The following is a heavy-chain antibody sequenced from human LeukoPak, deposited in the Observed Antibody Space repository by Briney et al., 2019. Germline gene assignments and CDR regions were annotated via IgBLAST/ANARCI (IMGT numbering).Heavy chain of an antibody. D-gene: IGHD2/OR15-2a*01. Sequence: ASVTVSCTASGYTFTSYGISWVRQAPGQGLEWMGWISAYNGNTNYAQKLQGRVTMTTDSSTSTAYMELRSLISDDTAVYYCAILGPDYNWFHPWGQGTLVTVSS. CDR3: AILGPDYNWFHP. V-gene: IGHV1-18*01. CDR2: ISAYNGNT. CDR1: GYTFTSYG. J-gene: IGHJ5*02.